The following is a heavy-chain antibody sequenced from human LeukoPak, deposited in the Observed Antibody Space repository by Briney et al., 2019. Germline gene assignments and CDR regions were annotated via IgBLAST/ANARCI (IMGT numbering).Heavy chain of an antibody. D-gene: IGHD2-2*01. J-gene: IGHJ5*02. CDR2: IIPIFGTT. Sequence: ASVKVSCKASGYTFTGYYMHWVRQAPGQGLEWMGGIIPIFGTTNYAQKFQGRVTITADESTSTAYMELSSLRSEDTAVYYCARALRGTVVVPAASNWFDPWGQGTLVTVSS. V-gene: IGHV1-69*13. CDR1: GYTFTGYY. CDR3: ARALRGTVVVPAASNWFDP.